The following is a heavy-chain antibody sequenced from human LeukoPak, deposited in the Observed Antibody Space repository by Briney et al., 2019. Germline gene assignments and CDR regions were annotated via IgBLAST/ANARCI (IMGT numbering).Heavy chain of an antibody. D-gene: IGHD1-26*01. CDR1: GYTFTGYY. Sequence: ASVKVSCKASGYTFTGYYMHWVRQAPGQGLEWMGWINPNSGGTNYAQKFQGRVTMTRDTSISTAYMELSRLRSDDTAVHYCARGSSGSSNFDYWGQGTLVTVSS. CDR3: ARGSSGSSNFDY. J-gene: IGHJ4*02. V-gene: IGHV1-2*02. CDR2: INPNSGGT.